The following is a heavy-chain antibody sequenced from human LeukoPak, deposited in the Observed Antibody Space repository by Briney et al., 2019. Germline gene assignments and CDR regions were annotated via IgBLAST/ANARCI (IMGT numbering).Heavy chain of an antibody. Sequence: SETLSLTCSVSGGSISTYYWSWIRQPPGKGLEWIGYIYYSGSTNYNPSLKSRVTISVDTSKNQFSLKLTSVTAADTAVYYCARAQLDLLVDFGMDVWGQGTTVTVSS. CDR2: IYYSGST. CDR1: GGSISTYY. D-gene: IGHD1-1*01. J-gene: IGHJ6*02. CDR3: ARAQLDLLVDFGMDV. V-gene: IGHV4-59*01.